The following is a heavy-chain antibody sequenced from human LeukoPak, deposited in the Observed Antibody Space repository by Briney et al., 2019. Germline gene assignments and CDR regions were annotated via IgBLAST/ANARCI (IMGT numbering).Heavy chain of an antibody. Sequence: EASVKVSCKASGYTFTGYYMHWVRQAPGQGLEWMGWINPNSGSTNYAQKFQGRVTMTRDTSISTAYMELSRLRSDDTAVYYCARSERLAPAAMFYWFDPWGQGTLVTVSS. CDR3: ARSERLAPAAMFYWFDP. J-gene: IGHJ5*02. V-gene: IGHV1-2*02. CDR1: GYTFTGYY. D-gene: IGHD2-2*01. CDR2: INPNSGST.